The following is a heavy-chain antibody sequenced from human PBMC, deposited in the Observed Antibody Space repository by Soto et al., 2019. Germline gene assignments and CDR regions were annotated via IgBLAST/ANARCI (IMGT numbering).Heavy chain of an antibody. D-gene: IGHD3-22*01. Sequence: SETLSLTCTVSGGSISSYYWSWIRQPPGKGLEWIGYIYYSGSTNYNPPLKSRVTISVDTSKNQFSLKLSSVTAADTAVYYCARNYDSSGYYYVDYYYGMDVWGQGTTVTVSS. CDR2: IYYSGST. CDR1: GGSISSYY. V-gene: IGHV4-59*01. CDR3: ARNYDSSGYYYVDYYYGMDV. J-gene: IGHJ6*02.